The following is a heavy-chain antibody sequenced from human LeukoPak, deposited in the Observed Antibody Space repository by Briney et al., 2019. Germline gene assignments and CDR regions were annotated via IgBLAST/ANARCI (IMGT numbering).Heavy chain of an antibody. D-gene: IGHD1-26*01. CDR1: GGSISSYY. CDR3: ARDRRWELLHAFDI. J-gene: IGHJ3*02. V-gene: IGHV4-59*01. Sequence: SETLSLTCTVSGGSISSYYWGWIRQPPGKGLEWIGYVYYSGNTNYNPSLRSRVTISIDTSKNQFSLRLSSVTAADTAVYYCARDRRWELLHAFDIWGQGTMVTVSS. CDR2: VYYSGNT.